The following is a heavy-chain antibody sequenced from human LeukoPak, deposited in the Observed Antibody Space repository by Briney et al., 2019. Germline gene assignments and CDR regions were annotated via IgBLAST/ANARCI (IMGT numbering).Heavy chain of an antibody. Sequence: SETLSLTCTVSGGSISSYYWSWIRQPPGKGLEWIGYIYYSGSTNYNPSLKSRVTISVDTSKNQFSLKLSSVTAADTAVYYCARLEYDFWSGFSWFDPWGQGTLVTVSS. J-gene: IGHJ5*02. CDR2: IYYSGST. CDR3: ARLEYDFWSGFSWFDP. V-gene: IGHV4-59*01. D-gene: IGHD3-3*01. CDR1: GGSISSYY.